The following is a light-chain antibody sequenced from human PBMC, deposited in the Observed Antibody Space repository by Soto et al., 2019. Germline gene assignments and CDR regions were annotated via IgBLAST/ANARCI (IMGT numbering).Light chain of an antibody. CDR2: EVS. V-gene: IGLV2-8*01. J-gene: IGLJ1*01. CDR1: SSDVGGYNY. CDR3: SSYAGSNNPGV. Sequence: QSALTQPPSASGSPGQSVTISCTGTSSDVGGYNYVSWYQQHPGKAPKLMIYEVSKRPSGVPDRFSGSKSGNTASLTVSGLQAEDEADYYGSSYAGSNNPGVFGTGPKLTVL.